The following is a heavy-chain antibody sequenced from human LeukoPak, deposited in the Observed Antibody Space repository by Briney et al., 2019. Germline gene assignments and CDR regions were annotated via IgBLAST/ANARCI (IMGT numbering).Heavy chain of an antibody. Sequence: SETLSLTCAVYGGSFSGYYWSWIRQPPGKGLEWIGEINHSGSTNYNPSLKSRVTISVDTSKNQFSLKLSSVTAADTAVYYCARGGLRYFDWLSSYYFDYWGQGTLDTVSS. V-gene: IGHV4-34*01. J-gene: IGHJ4*02. CDR2: INHSGST. CDR1: GGSFSGYY. D-gene: IGHD3-9*01. CDR3: ARGGLRYFDWLSSYYFDY.